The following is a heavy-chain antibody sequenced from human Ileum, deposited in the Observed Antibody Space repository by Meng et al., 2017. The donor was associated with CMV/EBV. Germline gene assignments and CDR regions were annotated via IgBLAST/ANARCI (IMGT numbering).Heavy chain of an antibody. CDR2: ITYDANNK. V-gene: IGHV3-30-3*01. CDR3: ARNTFYYGSGTKYFDY. CDR1: GVNFQNYA. Sequence: SGVNFQNYAMHWVRQHPGKGLEWVALITYDANNKYYADSVKGRFTISRDNSRNTLYLQMDSLRPEDTAVYFCARNTFYYGSGTKYFDYWGQGTLVTVSS. J-gene: IGHJ4*02. D-gene: IGHD3-10*01.